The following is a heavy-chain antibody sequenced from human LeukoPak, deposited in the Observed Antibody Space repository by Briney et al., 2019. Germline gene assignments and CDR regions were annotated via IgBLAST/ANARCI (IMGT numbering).Heavy chain of an antibody. CDR3: ARVYYDFWTYYYGMDV. Sequence: ASVKVSCKASGCTFTSYGISWVRQAPGQGLEWMGWISAYNGNTNYAQKLQGRVTMTTDTSTSTAYMELRSLRSDDTAVYYCARVYYDFWTYYYGMDVWGQGTTVTVSS. V-gene: IGHV1-18*01. J-gene: IGHJ6*02. CDR1: GCTFTSYG. CDR2: ISAYNGNT. D-gene: IGHD3-3*01.